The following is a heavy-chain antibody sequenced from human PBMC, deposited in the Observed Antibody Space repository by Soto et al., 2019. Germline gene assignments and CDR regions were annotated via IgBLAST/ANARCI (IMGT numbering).Heavy chain of an antibody. CDR1: GYSFAGYW. CDR2: IDPSDSQT. Sequence: GESLKISCKGSGYSFAGYWITWVRQKPGKGLEWMGRIDPSDSQTYYSPSFRGHVTISVTKSITTVFLQWSSLRASDTAMYYCARQIYDSDTGPNFQYYYDSWGQGTSVTVSS. V-gene: IGHV5-10-1*01. D-gene: IGHD3-22*01. CDR3: ARQIYDSDTGPNFQYYYDS. J-gene: IGHJ4*02.